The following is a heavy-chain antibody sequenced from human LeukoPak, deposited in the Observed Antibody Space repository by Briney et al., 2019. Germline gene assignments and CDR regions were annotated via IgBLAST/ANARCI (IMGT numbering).Heavy chain of an antibody. Sequence: SETLSLTCAVYGGSFSGYYWSWIRQPAGKGLEWIGRIYTSGSTNYNPSLKSRVTMSVDTSKNQFSLKLSSVTAADTAVYYCARATTVTKGEDYWGQGTLVTVSS. CDR1: GGSFSGYY. CDR3: ARATTVTKGEDY. V-gene: IGHV4-59*10. CDR2: IYTSGST. J-gene: IGHJ4*02. D-gene: IGHD4-17*01.